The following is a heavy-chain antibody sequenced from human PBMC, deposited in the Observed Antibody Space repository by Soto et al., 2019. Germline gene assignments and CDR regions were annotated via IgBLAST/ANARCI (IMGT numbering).Heavy chain of an antibody. Sequence: QVHLVQSASEVKKPGASVKVSCEASGYIFTSYGITWVRQAPGQGLEWMGWINPTNGNANYAQKFQGRFTMTTDTYRTTAYLEMTSLRSDDTAVYYCAREQGHWSGLSYWGQGTLVTVSS. CDR3: AREQGHWSGLSY. J-gene: IGHJ4*02. CDR2: INPTNGNA. D-gene: IGHD3-3*01. CDR1: GYIFTSYG. V-gene: IGHV1-18*04.